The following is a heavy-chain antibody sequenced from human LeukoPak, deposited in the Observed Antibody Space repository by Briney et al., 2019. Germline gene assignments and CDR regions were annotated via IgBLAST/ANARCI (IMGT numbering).Heavy chain of an antibody. V-gene: IGHV2-5*02. CDR2: IYWDDDK. D-gene: IGHD6-13*01. J-gene: IGHJ5*02. Sequence: SGPTLVKPTQTLTLTCTFSGFSLSTSGVGVGWIRQPPGKALEWLALIYWDDDKRYSPSLKSRLTITKDTSKNQVVLIMTNMAPVDTAQYSCAQAYSTSWSPTWFAPWGKGPLVTVSP. CDR3: AQAYSTSWSPTWFAP. CDR1: GFSLSTSGVG.